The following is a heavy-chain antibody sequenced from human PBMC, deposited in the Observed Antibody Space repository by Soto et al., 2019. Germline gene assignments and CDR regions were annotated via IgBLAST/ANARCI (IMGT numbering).Heavy chain of an antibody. CDR3: ARTMVRGVMTLQHYYYMDV. J-gene: IGHJ6*03. CDR2: ISSSGSTI. CDR1: GFTFSNYA. V-gene: IGHV3-11*01. D-gene: IGHD3-10*01. Sequence: PGGSLRLSCVTSGFTFSNYAMSWVRQAPGKGLEWVSYISSSGSTIYYADSAKGRFTISRDNAKNSLYLQMNSLRAEDTAVYYCARTMVRGVMTLQHYYYMDVWGKGTTVTVSS.